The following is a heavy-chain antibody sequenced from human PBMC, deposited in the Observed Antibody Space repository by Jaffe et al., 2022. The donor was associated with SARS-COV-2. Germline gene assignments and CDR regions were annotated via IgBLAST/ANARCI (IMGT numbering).Heavy chain of an antibody. CDR2: ISSSSSYI. Sequence: EVQLVESGGGLVKPGGSLRLSCAASGFTFSSYSMNWVRQAPGKGLEWVSSISSSSSYIYYADSVKGRFTISRDNAKNSLYLQMNSLRAEDTAVYYCARTPVESDHTVPAGYYYYYGMDVWGQGTTVTVSS. CDR3: ARTPVESDHTVPAGYYYYYGMDV. V-gene: IGHV3-21*01. D-gene: IGHD2-2*01. CDR1: GFTFSSYS. J-gene: IGHJ6*02.